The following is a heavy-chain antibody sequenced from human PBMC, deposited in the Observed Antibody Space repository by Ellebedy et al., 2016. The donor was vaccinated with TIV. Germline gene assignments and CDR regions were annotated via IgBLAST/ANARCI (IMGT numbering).Heavy chain of an antibody. V-gene: IGHV1-46*04. Sequence: ASVKVSCKASGYIFTDYHITWVRQAPGQGLEWMGIINPRGDSTSYAQKLQGRVTMTRNTSTSTAYMELRSLRSDDTAIYYCARMTDFWSAYHYYFDYWGQGTLVTVSS. CDR3: ARMTDFWSAYHYYFDY. CDR2: INPRGDST. D-gene: IGHD3-3*01. J-gene: IGHJ4*02. CDR1: GYIFTDYH.